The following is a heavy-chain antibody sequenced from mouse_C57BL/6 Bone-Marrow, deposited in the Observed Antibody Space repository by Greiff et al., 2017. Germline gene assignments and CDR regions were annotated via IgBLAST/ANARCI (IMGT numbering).Heavy chain of an antibody. D-gene: IGHD1-1*01. CDR2: IHPNSGST. J-gene: IGHJ3*01. V-gene: IGHV1-64*01. Sequence: VQLQQPGAELVKPGASVKLSCKASGYTFTSYWMHWVKQRPGQGLEWIGMIHPNSGSTNYNEKFKSKATLTVDKSSSTAYMQLSSLTSEDSAVYYCGRGGYYYGSSWFAYWGQGTLVTVSA. CDR1: GYTFTSYW. CDR3: GRGGYYYGSSWFAY.